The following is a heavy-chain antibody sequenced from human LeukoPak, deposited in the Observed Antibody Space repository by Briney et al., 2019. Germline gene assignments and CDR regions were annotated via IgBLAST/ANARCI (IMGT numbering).Heavy chain of an antibody. V-gene: IGHV4-39*01. CDR1: GGSISSSSYY. CDR2: IYYSGST. CDR3: ARLWFGEKTSNWFDP. J-gene: IGHJ5*02. Sequence: KPSETLSLTCTVSGGSISSSSYYWGWIRQPPGKGLEWIGSIYYSGSTYYNPSLKSRVTISVDTSKNQFSLKLSSVTAADTAVYYCARLWFGEKTSNWFDPWGQGTLVTVSS. D-gene: IGHD3-10*01.